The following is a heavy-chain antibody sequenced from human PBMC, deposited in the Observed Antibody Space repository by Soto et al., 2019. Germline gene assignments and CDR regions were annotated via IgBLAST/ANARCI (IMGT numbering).Heavy chain of an antibody. CDR1: GNTFSTFS. D-gene: IGHD3-3*02. CDR2: ISSPGSDI. Sequence: QLVESGGGLVQPGGSLRLSCTVSGNTFSTFSMNWVRQAPGKGLQWVTYISSPGSDIYYADSVKGRFTVSRDNGKNSLFRHMNRLRAEDTAVYYCARVPWPGWHLSKKPPPPKGYVMDIWGQGTTVTVSS. V-gene: IGHV3-48*01. J-gene: IGHJ6*02. CDR3: ARVPWPGWHLSKKPPPPKGYVMDI.